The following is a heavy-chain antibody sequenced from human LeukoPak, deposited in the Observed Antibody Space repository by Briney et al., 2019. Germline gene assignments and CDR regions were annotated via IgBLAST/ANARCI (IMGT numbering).Heavy chain of an antibody. Sequence: KSSETLSLTCTVSGGSVSSGSYYWSWIRQPPGKGLEWIGYIYYSGSTNYNPSLKSRVTISVDTSKNQFSLKLSSVTAADTATYYCARDAMSSSSWGVGDVWGQGTTVTVSS. J-gene: IGHJ6*02. D-gene: IGHD6-13*01. CDR3: ARDAMSSSSWGVGDV. CDR1: GGSVSSGSYY. V-gene: IGHV4-61*01. CDR2: IYYSGST.